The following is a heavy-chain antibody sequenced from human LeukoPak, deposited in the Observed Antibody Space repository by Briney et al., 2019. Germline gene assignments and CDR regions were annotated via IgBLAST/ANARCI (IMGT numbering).Heavy chain of an antibody. CDR3: ARTENDGYNDY. Sequence: PSETLSLTCTVSGVSITSYYWSWIRQPPGKGLEWIAYIHYSGRTKYNPSLEGRVTISLYTSKNQFSLKLSSVTAADTAVYYCARTENDGYNDYWGQGALVTVSS. D-gene: IGHD5-24*01. V-gene: IGHV4-59*08. CDR1: GVSITSYY. CDR2: IHYSGRT. J-gene: IGHJ4*02.